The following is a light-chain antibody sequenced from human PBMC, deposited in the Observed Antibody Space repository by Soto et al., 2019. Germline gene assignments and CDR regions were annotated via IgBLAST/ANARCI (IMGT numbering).Light chain of an antibody. CDR2: AAS. CDR3: QQLNSYPSIT. J-gene: IGKJ5*01. CDR1: QDISNY. V-gene: IGKV1-27*01. Sequence: EVTQSPSSLSASVVDRFTITCRASQDISNYLACFQQTVPNVLIYAASTLQSGVPSRFSGSGSGTDFTLTISSLQPEDFATYYCQQLNSYPSITFGQGTRLEIK.